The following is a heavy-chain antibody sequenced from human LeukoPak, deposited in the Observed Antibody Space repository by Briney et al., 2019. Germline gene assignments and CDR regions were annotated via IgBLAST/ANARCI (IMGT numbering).Heavy chain of an antibody. D-gene: IGHD2-2*01. CDR2: INPSGGST. V-gene: IGHV1-46*01. CDR3: ARDLPISGCSSTSCHHDY. Sequence: ASVKVSCKASGYTFTSYGISWVRQAPGQGLEWMGIINPSGGSTSYAQKFQGRVTMTRDTSTSTVYMELSSLRSEDTAVYYCARDLPISGCSSTSCHHDYWGQGTLVTVSS. J-gene: IGHJ4*02. CDR1: GYTFTSYG.